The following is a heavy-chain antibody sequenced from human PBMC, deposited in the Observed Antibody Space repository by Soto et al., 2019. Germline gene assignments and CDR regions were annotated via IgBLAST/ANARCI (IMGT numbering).Heavy chain of an antibody. CDR2: INTDGSNT. CDR3: AREFCSGGNCYTYYFDP. Sequence: PGGSLRLSCAASGLTFKRYWMHWVRHAPGKGLGWVSHINTDGSNTNYADSVKGRFTISRDNANSTLFLQMNSLRDEDTAVYYCAREFCSGGNCYTYYFDPWGQGTPFTVSS. D-gene: IGHD2-15*01. J-gene: IGHJ5*02. CDR1: GLTFKRYW. V-gene: IGHV3-74*01.